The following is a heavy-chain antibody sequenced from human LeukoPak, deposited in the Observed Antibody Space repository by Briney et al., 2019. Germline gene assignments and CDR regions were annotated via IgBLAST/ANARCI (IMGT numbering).Heavy chain of an antibody. CDR3: ARRYCTGGNCYFLGPIFR. V-gene: IGHV4-39*01. CDR2: IYYSGST. Sequence: SETLSLTCTVSGVSISSSSYHWGWIRQPPGKGLEWIGSIYYSGSTYYNPSLKSRVTISVDTSKNQFSLKLSSVTAADTAVYYCARRYCTGGNCYFLGPIFRWGQGTLVTVSS. D-gene: IGHD2-15*01. J-gene: IGHJ4*02. CDR1: GVSISSSSYH.